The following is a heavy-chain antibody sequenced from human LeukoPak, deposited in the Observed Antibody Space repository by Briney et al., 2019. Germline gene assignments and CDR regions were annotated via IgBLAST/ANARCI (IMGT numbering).Heavy chain of an antibody. D-gene: IGHD1-26*01. Sequence: GGSLRLSCAASGFTVSSNYMSWVRQAPGKGLEWVSVIYSGGSTYYADSVKGRFTISRHNSKNTLYLQMNSLRAEDTAVYYCTTGVLVGATRQPKNDYWGQGTLVTVSS. J-gene: IGHJ4*02. CDR3: TTGVLVGATRQPKNDY. CDR2: IYSGGST. V-gene: IGHV3-53*04. CDR1: GFTVSSNY.